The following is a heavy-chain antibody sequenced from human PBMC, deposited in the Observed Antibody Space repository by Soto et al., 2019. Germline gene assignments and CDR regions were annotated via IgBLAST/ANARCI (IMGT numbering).Heavy chain of an antibody. Sequence: ASVKVSCKASGYTFTGYYMHWVRQAPGQGLEWMGWINPNSGGTNYAQKFQGRVTMTRDTSISTAYMELSRLRSDDTAVYYCARGLQLWFLRALRYYYYYGMDVWGQGTTVTVSS. CDR3: ARGLQLWFLRALRYYYYYGMDV. J-gene: IGHJ6*02. V-gene: IGHV1-2*02. CDR1: GYTFTGYY. D-gene: IGHD5-18*01. CDR2: INPNSGGT.